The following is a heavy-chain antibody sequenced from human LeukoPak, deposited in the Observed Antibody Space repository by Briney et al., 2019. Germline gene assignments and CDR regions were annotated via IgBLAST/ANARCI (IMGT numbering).Heavy chain of an antibody. CDR3: ASRTAHYYYYMDV. CDR2: ISSSGSTI. J-gene: IGHJ6*03. CDR1: GFTFSDYY. V-gene: IGHV3-11*01. Sequence: GGSLRLSCAASGFTFSDYYMSWIRQAPGKGLEWVSYISSSGSTIYYADSVKGRFTISRDNAKNSLYLQMNSLRAEDTAVYYCASRTAHYYYYMDVWGKGTTVTVSS.